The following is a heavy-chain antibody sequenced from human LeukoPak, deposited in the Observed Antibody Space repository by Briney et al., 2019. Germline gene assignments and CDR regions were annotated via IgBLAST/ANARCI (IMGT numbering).Heavy chain of an antibody. J-gene: IGHJ4*02. CDR1: GGSISTTNW. CDR2: VHLSGRT. V-gene: IGHV4-4*02. CDR3: AREGGPYRPLDY. Sequence: PSETLSLTCGVSGGSISTTNWWTWVRQPPGEGLEWIGEVHLSGRTHYNPSLESRVTMSVDTSENHISLRLTSVTAADTAVYYCAREGGPYRPLDYSGQGTLVTVSS.